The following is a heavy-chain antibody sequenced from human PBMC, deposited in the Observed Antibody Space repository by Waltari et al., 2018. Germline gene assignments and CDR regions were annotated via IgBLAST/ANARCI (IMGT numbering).Heavy chain of an antibody. V-gene: IGHV4-59*01. J-gene: IGHJ5*02. CDR1: GGSISSYY. Sequence: QVQLQESGPGLVKPSETLSLTCTVSGGSISSYYWSWIRQPPGKGLEWIGYIYYSGSTNYNPSLKSRVTISVDTSKNQVSLKLSSVTAADTAVYYCARDRYNWNYGWWFDPWGQGTLVIVSS. CDR2: IYYSGST. D-gene: IGHD1-7*01. CDR3: ARDRYNWNYGWWFDP.